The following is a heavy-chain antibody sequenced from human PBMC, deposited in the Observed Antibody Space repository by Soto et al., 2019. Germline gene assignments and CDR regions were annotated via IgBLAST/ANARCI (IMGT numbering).Heavy chain of an antibody. J-gene: IGHJ6*02. CDR2: INHSGST. CDR3: ARGPRGYCTNGVCPYYYYYYGMDV. CDR1: GGSFSGYY. Sequence: PSETLSLTCAVYGGSFSGYYWSWIRQPPGEGLEWIGEINHSGSTNFNPSLKSRVTISVDTSKNQFSLKLSSVTAADTAVYYCARGPRGYCTNGVCPYYYYYYGMDVWGQGTTVTVS. D-gene: IGHD2-8*01. V-gene: IGHV4-34*01.